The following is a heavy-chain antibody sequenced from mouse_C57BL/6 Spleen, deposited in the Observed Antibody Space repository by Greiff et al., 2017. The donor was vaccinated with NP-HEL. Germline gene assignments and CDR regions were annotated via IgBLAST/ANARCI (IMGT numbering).Heavy chain of an antibody. CDR3: ARTITTVVAGFDY. CDR2: ISSGSSTI. V-gene: IGHV5-17*01. D-gene: IGHD1-1*01. CDR1: GFTFSDYG. J-gene: IGHJ2*01. Sequence: EVHLVESGGGLVKPGGSLKLSCAASGFTFSDYGMHWVRQAPEKGLEWVAYISSGSSTIYYADTVKGRFTISRDNAKNTLFLQMTSLRSEDTAMYYCARTITTVVAGFDYWGQGTTLTVSS.